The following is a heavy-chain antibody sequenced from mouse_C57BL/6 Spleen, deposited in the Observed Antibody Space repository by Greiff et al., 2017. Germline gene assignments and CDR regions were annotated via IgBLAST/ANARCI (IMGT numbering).Heavy chain of an antibody. D-gene: IGHD2-2*01. CDR2: IWSGGST. V-gene: IGHV2-2*01. CDR3: ARIGYEGYYFDY. CDR1: GFSLTSYG. Sequence: VQLQESGPGLVQPSQSLSITCTVSGFSLTSYGVHWVRQSPGKGLEWLGVIWSGGSTDYNAAFISRLSISKDNSKSQVFFKMNSLQADDTAIYYWARIGYEGYYFDYWGQGTTLTVSS. J-gene: IGHJ2*01.